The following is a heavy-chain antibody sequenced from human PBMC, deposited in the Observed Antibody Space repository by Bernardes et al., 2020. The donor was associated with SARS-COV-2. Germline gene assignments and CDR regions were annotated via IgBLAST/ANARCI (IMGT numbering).Heavy chain of an antibody. V-gene: IGHV3-21*06. J-gene: IGHJ2*01. CDR2: ISLSTRHI. D-gene: IGHD1-26*01. CDR1: GFTFSSYN. Sequence: GGSLRLSCAASGFTFSSYNMDWVRQAPGKGLEWVSSISLSTRHIYYADSVKGRFTVSRDNAKNSLYLQMNSLRAEDTAAYYCAKGARYPDIWGRGTLVTVSS. CDR3: AKGARYPDI.